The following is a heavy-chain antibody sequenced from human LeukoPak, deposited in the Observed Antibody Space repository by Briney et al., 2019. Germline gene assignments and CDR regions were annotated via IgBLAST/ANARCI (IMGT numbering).Heavy chain of an antibody. CDR2: INAANGNT. CDR1: GYTFTSYA. V-gene: IGHV1-3*01. D-gene: IGHD6-19*01. CDR3: ARGAPIRVAVAATFDP. Sequence: ASVKVSCKASGYTFTSYAMHWVRQAPGQRLEWMGWINAANGNTQYSQKFQGRVTITRDTSASTAYMELSSLRSEDTAVYYCARGAPIRVAVAATFDPWGQGTLVTVPS. J-gene: IGHJ5*02.